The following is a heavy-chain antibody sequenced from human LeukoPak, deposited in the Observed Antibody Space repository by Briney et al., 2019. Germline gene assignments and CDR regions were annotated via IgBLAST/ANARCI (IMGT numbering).Heavy chain of an antibody. CDR3: ASMDLGYCSSTSCYAEYFQH. CDR1: GGTHSSYA. V-gene: IGHV1-69*06. D-gene: IGHD2-2*01. J-gene: IGHJ1*01. CDR2: IIPIFGTA. Sequence: SVKVSRKASGGTHSSYAISWVRQAPGQGLEWMGGIIPIFGTANYAQKFQGRVTITADKSTSTAYMELSSLRSEDTAVYYCASMDLGYCSSTSCYAEYFQHWGQGTLVTVSS.